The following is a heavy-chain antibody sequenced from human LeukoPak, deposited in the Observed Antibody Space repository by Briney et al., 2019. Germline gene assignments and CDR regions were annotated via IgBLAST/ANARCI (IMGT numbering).Heavy chain of an antibody. V-gene: IGHV3-21*01. CDR1: GFTFRIYS. J-gene: IGHJ4*02. CDR3: ARDGGRDSTYWYYY. Sequence: PVGSLRLSCAASGFTFRIYSMNWVRQAPGTGLEWVSSIGPSSGDIYYADSVKGRFTISRDNDKNSLYLQMNSLRDVDTAVYYCARDGGRDSTYWYYYWGQGTLVTVSS. D-gene: IGHD6-13*01. CDR2: IGPSSGDI.